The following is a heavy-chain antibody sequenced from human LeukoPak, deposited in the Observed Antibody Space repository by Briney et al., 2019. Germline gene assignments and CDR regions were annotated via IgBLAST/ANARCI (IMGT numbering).Heavy chain of an antibody. D-gene: IGHD6-13*01. CDR1: GFIFGHYV. V-gene: IGHV3-23*01. J-gene: IGHJ4*02. CDR2: IHNGGGST. CDR3: ARAAAAAFDY. Sequence: GGSLRLSCAASGFIFGHYVMSWVRQAPGKGLEWVSSIHNGGGSTYYTDSVKGRFTISRDNSKNTLYLQMNSLRAEDTAVYYCARAAAAAFDYWGQGTLVTVSS.